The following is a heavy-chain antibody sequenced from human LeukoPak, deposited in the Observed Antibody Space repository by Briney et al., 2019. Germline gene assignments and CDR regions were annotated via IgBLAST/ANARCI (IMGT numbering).Heavy chain of an antibody. CDR3: AREYYYDSSGYYYADAFDN. D-gene: IGHD3-22*01. Sequence: GGSLRLSCAASGFTFSSYAMSWVRQAPGKGLEWVSSISSSSSYIYYADSVKGRFTISRDNAKNSLYLQMNSLRAEDTAVYYCAREYYYDSSGYYYADAFDNWGQGTMVTVSS. CDR2: ISSSSSYI. CDR1: GFTFSSYA. V-gene: IGHV3-21*01. J-gene: IGHJ3*02.